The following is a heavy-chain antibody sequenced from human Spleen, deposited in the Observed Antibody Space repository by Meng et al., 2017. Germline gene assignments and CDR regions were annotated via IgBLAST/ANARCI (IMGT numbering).Heavy chain of an antibody. V-gene: IGHV4-59*01. Sequence: SDILSSTCTVSADSMSDYYWSWVRQPPGKGLEWMGYIYESGSTNYDPSLKSRLTISVDTSNNEFSLKLTSVTAADTAVYYCARGGGYSYGYGMDVWGQGTTVTVSS. CDR3: ARGGGYSYGYGMDV. D-gene: IGHD5-18*01. CDR1: ADSMSDYY. J-gene: IGHJ6*02. CDR2: IYESGST.